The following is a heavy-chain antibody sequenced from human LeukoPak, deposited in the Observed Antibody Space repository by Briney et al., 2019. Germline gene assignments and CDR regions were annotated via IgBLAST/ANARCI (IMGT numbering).Heavy chain of an antibody. D-gene: IGHD5-12*01. Sequence: GGSLRLSCAASGFTFSSYEMNWVRQAPGKGLEWVSYISSSGSTIYYADSVKGRFTISRDNAKNSLYLQMNSLRAEDTAVYYCARGVYSGYDFLAHGPPFDYWGQGTLVTVSS. CDR2: ISSSGSTI. J-gene: IGHJ4*02. CDR3: ARGVYSGYDFLAHGPPFDY. CDR1: GFTFSSYE. V-gene: IGHV3-48*03.